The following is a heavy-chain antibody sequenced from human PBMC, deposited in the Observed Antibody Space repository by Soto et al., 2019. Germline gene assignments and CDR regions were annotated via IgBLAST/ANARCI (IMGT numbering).Heavy chain of an antibody. V-gene: IGHV3-23*01. Sequence: DVQLLESGGDLAQPGGSLRLSCEASGFTFNNYAIAWVRQAPGKGLEWVSGITSSGAAYYADSVKGRFTISRDNSKNTLYLQMNSLRAEDTAVYYCAKGESSVSARDFDPWGHVTLVTVAS. CDR3: AKGESSVSARDFDP. CDR1: GFTFNNYA. CDR2: ITSSGAA. D-gene: IGHD3-22*01. J-gene: IGHJ5*02.